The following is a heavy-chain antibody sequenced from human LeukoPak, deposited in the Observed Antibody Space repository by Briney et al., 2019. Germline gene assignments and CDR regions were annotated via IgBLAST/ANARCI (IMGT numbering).Heavy chain of an antibody. CDR2: ISSSSSYI. V-gene: IGHV3-21*01. D-gene: IGHD3-3*01. J-gene: IGHJ4*02. CDR3: AITIFGVVQPTPYY. Sequence: GGSLRLSCAASGFTFSSYSMNWVRQAPGKGLEWVSSISSSSSYIYYADSLKGRFTISRDNAKNSLYLQMNSLRAEDTAVYYCAITIFGVVQPTPYYWGQGTLVTVSS. CDR1: GFTFSSYS.